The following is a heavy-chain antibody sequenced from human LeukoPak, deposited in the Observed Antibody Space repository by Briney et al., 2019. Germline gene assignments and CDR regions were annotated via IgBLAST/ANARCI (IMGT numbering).Heavy chain of an antibody. CDR2: LKSDGISA. Sequence: GGSLRLSCAACGFTFSGYWVQWVRHARGKGVEGVSCLKSDGISANYADSVKGRFIISRDNERNTLFLEMNSLRGEDRAVYYCFFMEDTYNVDVWGQGTTVTVSS. CDR1: GFTFSGYW. D-gene: IGHD5-24*01. J-gene: IGHJ6*02. V-gene: IGHV3-74*01. CDR3: FFMEDTYNVDV.